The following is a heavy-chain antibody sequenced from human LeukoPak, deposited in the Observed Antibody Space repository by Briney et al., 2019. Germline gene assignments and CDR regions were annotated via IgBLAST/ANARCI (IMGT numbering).Heavy chain of an antibody. CDR3: ARGATMIVVPTTDY. J-gene: IGHJ4*02. CDR1: GFTFSSYS. Sequence: GGSLRLSCAASGFTFSSYSMNWVRQAPGKGLEWVSSISSSSSYIYYADSVKGRFTISRDNAKNSLYLQMNSLRAEDTAVYYCARGATMIVVPTTDYWGQGTLVTVSS. CDR2: ISSSSSYI. D-gene: IGHD3-22*01. V-gene: IGHV3-21*01.